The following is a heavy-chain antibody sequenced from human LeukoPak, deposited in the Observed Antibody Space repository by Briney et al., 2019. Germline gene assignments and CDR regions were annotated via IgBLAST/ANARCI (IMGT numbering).Heavy chain of an antibody. V-gene: IGHV3-30*04. CDR3: AKDGNRYCSGGSCYYPATFDY. CDR2: ISYDGRNK. CDR1: GFTFSTYA. D-gene: IGHD2-15*01. Sequence: PGGSLRLSCAASGFTFSTYAMHWVRQAPGKGLEWVAVISYDGRNKYYADSVKGRFTISRDNSKNTLYLQMNSLRAEATAVYFCAKDGNRYCSGGSCYYPATFDYWGQGTLVTVSS. J-gene: IGHJ4*02.